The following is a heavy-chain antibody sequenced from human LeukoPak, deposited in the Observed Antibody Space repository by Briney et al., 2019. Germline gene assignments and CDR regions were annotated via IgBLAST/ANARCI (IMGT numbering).Heavy chain of an antibody. Sequence: SETLSLTCTVSGDSIHSVYYFWGWIRQPPGKGLEWIGSVYFDGDTSYSPSLKSRVIISVDTSKNQFSLNLTSVTAADTALYYCARHRKSARNYLYYYMDVWGKGTTVTVSS. CDR2: VYFDGDT. V-gene: IGHV4-39*01. CDR1: GDSIHSVYYF. CDR3: ARHRKSARNYLYYYMDV. J-gene: IGHJ6*03. D-gene: IGHD6-6*01.